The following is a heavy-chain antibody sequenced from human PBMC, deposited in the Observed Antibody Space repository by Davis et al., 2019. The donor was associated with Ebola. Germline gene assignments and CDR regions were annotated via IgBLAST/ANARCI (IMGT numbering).Heavy chain of an antibody. J-gene: IGHJ6*02. CDR1: GFTFSSYG. CDR2: IWYDGSNK. Sequence: GESLKISCAASGFTFSSYGMHWVRQAPGKGLEWVAVIWYDGSNKYYADSVKGRFTISRDNSKNTLYLQMNSLRAEDTAVYYCARDLAARRGSTLGGYYYYGMDVWGQGTTVTVSS. V-gene: IGHV3-33*01. CDR3: ARDLAARRGSTLGGYYYYGMDV. D-gene: IGHD6-6*01.